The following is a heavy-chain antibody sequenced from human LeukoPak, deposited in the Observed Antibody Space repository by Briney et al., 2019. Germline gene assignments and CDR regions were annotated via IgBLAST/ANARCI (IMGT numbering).Heavy chain of an antibody. J-gene: IGHJ4*02. Sequence: GESLRISCKGSGYTFSSYWIGWVRQMPGKGLEWMGIIYPGDSDTRYSPSLQGQVTISVDTSIGTAYLQWSSLKASDTAIYYCARQNDFRLDYWGRGTLVTVSS. CDR1: GYTFSSYW. V-gene: IGHV5-51*01. D-gene: IGHD3-3*01. CDR3: ARQNDFRLDY. CDR2: IYPGDSDT.